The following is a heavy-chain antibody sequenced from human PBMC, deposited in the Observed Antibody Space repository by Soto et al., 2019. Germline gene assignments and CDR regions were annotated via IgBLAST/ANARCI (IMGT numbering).Heavy chain of an antibody. Sequence: XGPTLVNPTETLTLTCTVSGFSLSNARMGVSWIRQPPGKALEWLSHIFSNDEKSYSTSLKSRLTISKDTSKSQVVLTMTNMDPVDTATYYCARMSPPPTYYDFWSGYYSAYYYGMDVWGQGTTVTVSS. J-gene: IGHJ6*02. CDR3: ARMSPPPTYYDFWSGYYSAYYYGMDV. CDR2: IFSNDEK. CDR1: GFSLSNARMG. V-gene: IGHV2-26*01. D-gene: IGHD3-3*01.